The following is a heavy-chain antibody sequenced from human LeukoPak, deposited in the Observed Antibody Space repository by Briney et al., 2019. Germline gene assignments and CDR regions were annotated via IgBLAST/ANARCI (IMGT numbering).Heavy chain of an antibody. CDR3: ARTTEDCSSTSCYQYWFDP. D-gene: IGHD2-2*01. CDR1: AGSISSSNYY. CDR2: IYYSGRT. Sequence: SETLSLTCTVSAGSISSSNYYWGWIRQPPGKGLEWFGSIYYSGRTYYNPSLKSRVTISVDTSKKQFSLKLSSVTAADTAVYYCARTTEDCSSTSCYQYWFDPWGQGTLVTVSS. J-gene: IGHJ5*02. V-gene: IGHV4-39*01.